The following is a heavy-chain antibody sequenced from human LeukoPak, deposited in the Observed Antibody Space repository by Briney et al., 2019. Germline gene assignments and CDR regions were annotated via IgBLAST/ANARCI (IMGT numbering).Heavy chain of an antibody. Sequence: PGGSLRLSCAASGFTVSSNYMSWVRQAPGKGLEWVSVIYSGGSTYYADSVKGRFTISRDNSKNTLYLQMNSLRAEDTAVYYCAKDYSSSWYSRYFQHWGQGTLVTVSS. CDR1: GFTVSSNY. V-gene: IGHV3-66*01. D-gene: IGHD6-13*01. J-gene: IGHJ1*01. CDR3: AKDYSSSWYSRYFQH. CDR2: IYSGGST.